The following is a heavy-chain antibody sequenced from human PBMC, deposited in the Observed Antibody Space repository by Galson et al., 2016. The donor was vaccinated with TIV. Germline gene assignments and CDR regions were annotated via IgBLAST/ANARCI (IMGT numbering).Heavy chain of an antibody. V-gene: IGHV4-38-2*02. CDR1: SYSIKSGYY. Sequence: SETLFLTCVVSSYSIKSGYYWGWVRQPPGKGLQWIGSIYESGTTYSNPSLKSRLTLSVDTSKNEFSLKLSSVTAADTAVYYCMREGSTVTMHHYFGMDVWGQGTSVTVSS. D-gene: IGHD4-17*01. CDR3: MREGSTVTMHHYFGMDV. CDR2: IYESGTT. J-gene: IGHJ6*02.